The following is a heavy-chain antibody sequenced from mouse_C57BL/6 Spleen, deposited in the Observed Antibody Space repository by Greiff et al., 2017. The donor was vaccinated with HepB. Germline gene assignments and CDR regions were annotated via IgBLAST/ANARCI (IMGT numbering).Heavy chain of an antibody. D-gene: IGHD2-5*01. CDR3: TRERGVYSNYVYYAMDY. CDR1: GFTFSSYA. CDR2: ISSGGDYI. Sequence: EVHLVESGEGLVKPGGSLKLSCAASGFTFSSYAMSWVRQTPEKRLEWVAYISSGGDYIYYADTVKGRFTISRDNARNTLYLQMSSLKSEDTAMYYCTRERGVYSNYVYYAMDYWGQGTSVTVSS. J-gene: IGHJ4*01. V-gene: IGHV5-9-1*02.